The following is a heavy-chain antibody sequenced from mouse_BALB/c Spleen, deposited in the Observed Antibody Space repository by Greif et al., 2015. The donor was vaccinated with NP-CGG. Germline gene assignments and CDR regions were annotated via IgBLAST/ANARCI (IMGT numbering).Heavy chain of an antibody. CDR1: GFTFSSFG. CDR3: ASTARATWFAY. D-gene: IGHD3-1*01. Sequence: EVQLVESGGGLVQPGGSRKLSCAASGFTFSSFGMHWVRQAPEKGLEWVAYISSGSSTIYYADTVKGRFTISRDNPKNTLFLQMTSLRSEDTAMYYCASTARATWFAYWGQGTLVTVSA. CDR2: ISSGSSTI. V-gene: IGHV5-17*02. J-gene: IGHJ3*01.